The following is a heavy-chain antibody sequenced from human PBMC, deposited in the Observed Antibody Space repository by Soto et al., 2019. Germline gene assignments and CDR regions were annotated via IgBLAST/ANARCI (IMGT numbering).Heavy chain of an antibody. V-gene: IGHV3-9*01. CDR2: ISWNSGSI. CDR1: GFTFDDYA. D-gene: IGHD2-15*01. J-gene: IGHJ6*02. CDR3: AKEVGVAAKPSGYYYYGMDV. Sequence: GGSLRLSCAASGFTFDDYAMHWVRQAPGKGLEWVSGISWNSGSIGYADSVKGRFTISRDNAKNSLYLQMNSLRAEDTALYYCAKEVGVAAKPSGYYYYGMDVWGQGTTVTVSS.